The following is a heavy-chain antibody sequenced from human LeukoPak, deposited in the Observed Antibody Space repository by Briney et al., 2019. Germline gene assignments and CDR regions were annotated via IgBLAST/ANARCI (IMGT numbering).Heavy chain of an antibody. Sequence: SETLPLTCTVSGGSISSYYWTWIRQPAGKGLEWIGRIYMSGSSNYNPSLKSRVTMSVDTSKNQFSLKLSSVTAADTAVYYWARGGKFGSYYAIDYWGQGTLVTVSS. CDR2: IYMSGSS. J-gene: IGHJ4*02. CDR1: GGSISSYY. D-gene: IGHD3-10*01. CDR3: ARGGKFGSYYAIDY. V-gene: IGHV4-4*07.